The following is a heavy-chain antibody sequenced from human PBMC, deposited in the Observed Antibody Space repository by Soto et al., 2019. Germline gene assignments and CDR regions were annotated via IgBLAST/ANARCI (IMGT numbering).Heavy chain of an antibody. J-gene: IGHJ6*02. D-gene: IGHD3-10*01. CDR3: ARDRPYYYGSGTHYGMDV. CDR2: IYYSGST. V-gene: IGHV4-59*01. CDR1: GGSFSSYY. Sequence: SETLSLTCTVSGGSFSSYYWSWIRQPPGKGLEWIGYIYYSGSTDYNPSLKSRITISVDTSKNQFSLKLSSVTAADTAVYYCARDRPYYYGSGTHYGMDVWGQGTTVTVSS.